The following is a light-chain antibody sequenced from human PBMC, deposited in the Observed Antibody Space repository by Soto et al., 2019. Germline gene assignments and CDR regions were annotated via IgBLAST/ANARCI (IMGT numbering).Light chain of an antibody. CDR3: CSYAGSSTFEV. CDR1: SSDVGSYNL. J-gene: IGLJ1*01. Sequence: QSALTQPASVSGSPGQSITISCTGTSSDVGSYNLVSWYQQHPGKAPNLMIYEGSKRPSGVSNRFSGSKSGNTASLTISGLQAEDEADYYCCSYAGSSTFEVFGTGTKVTVL. V-gene: IGLV2-23*03. CDR2: EGS.